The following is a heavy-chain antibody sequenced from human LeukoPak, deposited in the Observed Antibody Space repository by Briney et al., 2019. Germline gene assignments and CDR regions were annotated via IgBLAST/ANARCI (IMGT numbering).Heavy chain of an antibody. J-gene: IGHJ5*02. Sequence: SETLSLTCTVSGYSISSGYYWGWIRQPPGKGLEWIGSIYHSGSTYYNPSLKSRVTISVDTSKNQFSLKLSSVTAADTAVYYCAREVGVLRFLEWLPEGFDPWGQGTLVTVSS. V-gene: IGHV4-38-2*02. D-gene: IGHD3-3*01. CDR1: GYSISSGYY. CDR3: AREVGVLRFLEWLPEGFDP. CDR2: IYHSGST.